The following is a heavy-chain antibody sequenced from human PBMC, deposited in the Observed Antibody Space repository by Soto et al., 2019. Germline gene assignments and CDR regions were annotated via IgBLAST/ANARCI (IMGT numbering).Heavy chain of an antibody. J-gene: IGHJ6*01. Sequence: PGESLNLSCKGCGYSFSSYWIGWVRQMPGKGLEWMGIIYPGGSDTRYSPSFQRQVTISDDKSISTAYVQWSSLKASDTAMYYCAGGGVRGVITRTRDYYGTDVWGQEPTGTVS. V-gene: IGHV5-51*01. CDR2: IYPGGSDT. CDR3: AGGGVRGVITRTRDYYGTDV. CDR1: GYSFSSYW. D-gene: IGHD3-10*01.